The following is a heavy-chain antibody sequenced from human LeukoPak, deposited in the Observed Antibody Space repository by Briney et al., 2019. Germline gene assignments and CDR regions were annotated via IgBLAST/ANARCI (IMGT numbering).Heavy chain of an antibody. J-gene: IGHJ4*02. CDR2: VYYTGNT. CDR1: GSSISGYY. Sequence: PSEALSLTCSVSGSSISGYYWSWIRQPPGKGLEWIGYVYYTGNTNYNPSLKSRVTISADTSKNQFSLNLSSVTAADTAVYYCARLRRYYDSSGYYTNIDYWGQGTLVTVSS. CDR3: ARLRRYYDSSGYYTNIDY. D-gene: IGHD3-22*01. V-gene: IGHV4-59*08.